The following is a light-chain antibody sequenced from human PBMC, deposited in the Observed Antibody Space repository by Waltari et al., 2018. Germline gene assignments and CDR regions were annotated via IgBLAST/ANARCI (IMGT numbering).Light chain of an antibody. CDR2: SNN. Sequence: QSVLTQPPSASGTPGQRVTISCSGSSSNIGSNTVNWYQQLPGTAPKLLIYSNNHRPSGVPDRCSGSKSGTSASLAISGLQSEEEADYYCAAWDDSLNGRVFGTGTKVTVL. V-gene: IGLV1-44*01. J-gene: IGLJ1*01. CDR3: AAWDDSLNGRV. CDR1: SSNIGSNT.